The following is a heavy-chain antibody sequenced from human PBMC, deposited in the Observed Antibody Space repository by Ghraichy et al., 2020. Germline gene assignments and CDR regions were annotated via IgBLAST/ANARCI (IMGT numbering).Heavy chain of an antibody. J-gene: IGHJ4*02. Sequence: GGSLRLSCAASGFTFRSYAMSWVRQAPGKGLEWVSAISGSGGSTYYADSVKGRFTISRDNSKNTLYLQVNSLRAEDTAVHYCAKELAYCGGECYSAYFDYWGQGTLVTVSS. CDR2: ISGSGGST. D-gene: IGHD2-21*01. CDR3: AKELAYCGGECYSAYFDY. V-gene: IGHV3-23*01. CDR1: GFTFRSYA.